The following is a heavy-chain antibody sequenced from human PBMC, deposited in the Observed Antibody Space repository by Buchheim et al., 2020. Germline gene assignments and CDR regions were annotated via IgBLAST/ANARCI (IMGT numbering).Heavy chain of an antibody. J-gene: IGHJ4*02. CDR2: ISYDGSNK. Sequence: QVQLVESGGGVVQPGRSLRLSCAASGFTFSSYGMHWVRQAPGKGLEWVAVISYDGSNKYYADSVKGRFTISRDNSKNTLYLQMNSLRAEDTAVYYCAREQWLADTEFDYWGQGTL. CDR3: AREQWLADTEFDY. CDR1: GFTFSSYG. D-gene: IGHD6-19*01. V-gene: IGHV3-30*03.